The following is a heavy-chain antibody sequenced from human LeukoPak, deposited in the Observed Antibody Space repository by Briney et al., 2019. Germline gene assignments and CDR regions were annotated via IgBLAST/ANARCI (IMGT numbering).Heavy chain of an antibody. Sequence: GGSLRLSCAASGFTFSSYWMNWVRQAPGKGLVWVSRIASDGSSTTYADSVKGRFSISRDNAKNTLYLQMNSLKTEDTAVYYCTTTPYYYDSSGNLIDYWGQGTLVTVSS. CDR3: TTTPYYYDSSGNLIDY. J-gene: IGHJ4*02. CDR2: IASDGSST. V-gene: IGHV3-74*01. CDR1: GFTFSSYW. D-gene: IGHD3-22*01.